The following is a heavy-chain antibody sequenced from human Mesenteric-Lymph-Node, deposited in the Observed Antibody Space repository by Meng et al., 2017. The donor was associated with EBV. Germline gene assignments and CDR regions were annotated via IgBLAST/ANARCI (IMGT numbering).Heavy chain of an antibody. CDR1: GYSLINYG. V-gene: IGHV7-4-1*02. D-gene: IGHD1-26*01. J-gene: IGHJ4*02. CDR2: INSDTGNP. Sequence: QVQLVQSGSELKKPGASAMVSCKASGYSLINYGMNWVRQAPGQGLEWMGWINSDTGNPIYAQGFTGRFVFSLDTSVNTAYLQIRSLKAEDTAVYYCVRDGGGSRGIDYWGPGTMVTV. CDR3: VRDGGGSRGIDY.